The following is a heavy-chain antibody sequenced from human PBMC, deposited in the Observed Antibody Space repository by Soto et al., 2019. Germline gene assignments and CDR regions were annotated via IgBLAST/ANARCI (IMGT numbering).Heavy chain of an antibody. CDR2: IYYSGIT. CDR1: GGSVSSGSYY. V-gene: IGHV4-61*01. D-gene: IGHD3-10*01. CDR3: VRYYGSGSFPKWFDP. Sequence: PSETLSLTCTVSGGSVSSGSYYWNWIRQPPGKGLEWIGYIYYSGITNYNPSLKSRVTISKDTSKNQFSLKVTSVTAADTAVYYCVRYYGSGSFPKWFDPFGQGSLVTFYS. J-gene: IGHJ5*02.